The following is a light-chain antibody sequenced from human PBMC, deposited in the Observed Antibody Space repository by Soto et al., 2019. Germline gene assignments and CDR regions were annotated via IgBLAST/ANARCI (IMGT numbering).Light chain of an antibody. V-gene: IGKV3-15*01. J-gene: IGKJ1*01. CDR3: QQYNNWPWT. CDR1: QSIGGT. CDR2: GAS. Sequence: EIVMTQSPATLSVSPGGRATLSCRASQSIGGTLAWYQQKPGQAPRLLIYGASTRATSFPARFSGSGSGTDFTLTISSLQSEDFAVYHCQQYNNWPWTFGQGTKVEIK.